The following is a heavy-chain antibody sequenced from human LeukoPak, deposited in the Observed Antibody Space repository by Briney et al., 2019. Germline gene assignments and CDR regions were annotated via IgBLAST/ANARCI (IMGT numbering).Heavy chain of an antibody. V-gene: IGHV4-34*01. CDR1: GGSFSGYY. CDR3: VRRYYDFWSGYYTGRGNLDY. D-gene: IGHD3-3*01. CDR2: INHSGST. J-gene: IGHJ4*02. Sequence: SETLSLTCAVYGGSFSGYYWSWIRQPPGKGLEWIGEINHSGSTNYNPSLKSRVTISVDTSKNQFSLKLSSVTAADTAVYYCVRRYYDFWSGYYTGRGNLDYWGQGTLVTVSS.